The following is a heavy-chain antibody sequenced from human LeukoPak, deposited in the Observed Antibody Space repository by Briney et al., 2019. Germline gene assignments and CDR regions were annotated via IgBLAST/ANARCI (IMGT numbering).Heavy chain of an antibody. V-gene: IGHV5-51*01. CDR3: AREGRDGFRVIDY. D-gene: IGHD5-24*01. J-gene: IGHJ4*02. Sequence: GESLKISCKASGYTFTTYWIGWVRQLPGEGLEWMGIIYPDDSDTRYSPSFQGQVTISADESSSTAYLQWSSLKASDTAMYYCAREGRDGFRVIDYWGQGTLVTVSS. CDR2: IYPDDSDT. CDR1: GYTFTTYW.